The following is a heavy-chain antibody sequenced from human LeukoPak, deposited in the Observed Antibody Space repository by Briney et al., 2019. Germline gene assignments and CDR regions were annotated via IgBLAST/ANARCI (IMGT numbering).Heavy chain of an antibody. J-gene: IGHJ3*02. D-gene: IGHD3-22*01. CDR1: GGSFSGYY. CDR2: INHSGST. Sequence: PSETLSLTCAVYGGSFSGYYWSWIRQPPGKGLEWIGEINHSGSTNYNPSLKSRVTISVDTSKNQFSLKLSSVTAADTAVYYCARHPQYYYDSSGLGDAFDIWGQGTMVTVSP. CDR3: ARHPQYYYDSSGLGDAFDI. V-gene: IGHV4-34*01.